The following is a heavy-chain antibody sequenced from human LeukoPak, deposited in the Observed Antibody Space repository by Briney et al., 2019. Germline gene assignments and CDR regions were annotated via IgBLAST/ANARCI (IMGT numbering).Heavy chain of an antibody. CDR1: GFTFTKYW. J-gene: IGHJ6*02. CDR2: ITSDGSGK. V-gene: IGHV3-74*01. CDR3: ARDQDIVVVPALHYYYYYGMDV. Sequence: GGSLRLSCAASGFTFTKYWIHWVRQAPGEGPVWVSRITSDGSGKNYADSVKGRFTISRDNAKNTAYLQMNSLRPEDTAVYYCARDQDIVVVPALHYYYYYGMDVWGQGTTVTVSS. D-gene: IGHD2-2*01.